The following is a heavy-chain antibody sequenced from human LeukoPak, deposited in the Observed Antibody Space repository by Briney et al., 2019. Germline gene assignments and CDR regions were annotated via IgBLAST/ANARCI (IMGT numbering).Heavy chain of an antibody. CDR1: GGTFSSYA. CDR3: ARGAYDSSGYFSEPNDY. V-gene: IGHV1-8*02. Sequence: GSSVKVSCKASGGTFSSYAINWVRQATGQGLEWMGWMNPNSGNTGYAQKFQGRVTMTRNTSISTAYMELSSLRSEDTAVYYCARGAYDSSGYFSEPNDYWGQGTLVTVSS. D-gene: IGHD3-22*01. J-gene: IGHJ4*02. CDR2: MNPNSGNT.